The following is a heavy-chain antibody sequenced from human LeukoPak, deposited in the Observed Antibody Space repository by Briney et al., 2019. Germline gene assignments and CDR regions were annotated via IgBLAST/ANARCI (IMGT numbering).Heavy chain of an antibody. CDR3: ARVRGYSVSYYYYYMDV. D-gene: IGHD5-12*01. V-gene: IGHV4-59*01. CDR2: IYYSGST. CDR1: GGSISSYY. J-gene: IGHJ6*03. Sequence: SETLSLTCTVSGGSISSYYWSWIRQPPGKGLEWIGYIYYSGSTNYNPSLKSRVTISVDTSKNQFSLKLSSVTAADTAVYYCARVRGYSVSYYYYYMDVWGXGTTVTVSS.